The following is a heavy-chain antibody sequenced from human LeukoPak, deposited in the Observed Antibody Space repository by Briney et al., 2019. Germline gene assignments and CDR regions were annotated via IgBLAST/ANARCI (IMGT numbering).Heavy chain of an antibody. CDR1: GGSVSSGSYY. V-gene: IGHV4-61*01. CDR3: ASYCSSTSCYADFDY. Sequence: SETLSLTCTVSGGSVSSGSYYWSWIRQPPGKGLEWIGYIYHSGSTNYNPSLKSRVTISVDTSKNQFSLKLSSVTAADTAVYYCASYCSSTSCYADFDYWGQGTLVTVSS. CDR2: IYHSGST. D-gene: IGHD2-2*01. J-gene: IGHJ4*02.